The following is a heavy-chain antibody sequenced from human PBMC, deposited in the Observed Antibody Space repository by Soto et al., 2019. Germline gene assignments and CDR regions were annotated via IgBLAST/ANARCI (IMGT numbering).Heavy chain of an antibody. J-gene: IGHJ1*01. CDR3: AHTAYYYDSSGYYSNAEYFQH. D-gene: IGHD3-22*01. CDR1: GFSLSTSGVG. V-gene: IGHV2-5*02. Sequence: QITLKESGPTLVKPTQTLTLTCTFSGFSLSTSGVGVGWIRQPPGKALEWLALIYWDDDKRYSPSLKSRLTITKDTSKNQVVLTMTNMDPVDTATYYCAHTAYYYDSSGYYSNAEYFQHWGQGTLVTVSS. CDR2: IYWDDDK.